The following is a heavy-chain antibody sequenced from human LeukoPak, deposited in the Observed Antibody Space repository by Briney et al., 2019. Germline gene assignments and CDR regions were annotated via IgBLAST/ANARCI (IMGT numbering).Heavy chain of an antibody. CDR2: INSDGSRT. CDR1: GFTFSSYW. V-gene: IGHV3-74*01. J-gene: IGHJ3*02. Sequence: GGSLRLSCAASGFTFSSYWMHWVRHPPGKGLVWVSRINSDGSRTSYADSVKGRFTLSRDNVKNTLDLHMNSQRAERTALYYCARLGPTSAFDIWGQGTMVTVSS. D-gene: IGHD3-16*01. CDR3: ARLGPTSAFDI.